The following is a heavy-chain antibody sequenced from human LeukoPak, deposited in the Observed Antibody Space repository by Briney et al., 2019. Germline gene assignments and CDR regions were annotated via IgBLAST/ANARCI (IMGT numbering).Heavy chain of an antibody. CDR2: INPNSGGT. CDR1: GYTFTGYY. V-gene: IGHV1-2*02. CDR3: ARGGSGSYFSWLDP. Sequence: ASVKVSCKASGYTFTGYYIHWVRQAPGQGLECVGWINPNSGGTNYAQKFPGSVTMTRDTSISTAYMELSRLRSDDTAVYYCARGGSGSYFSWLDPWGQGTLVTVSS. J-gene: IGHJ5*02. D-gene: IGHD3-10*01.